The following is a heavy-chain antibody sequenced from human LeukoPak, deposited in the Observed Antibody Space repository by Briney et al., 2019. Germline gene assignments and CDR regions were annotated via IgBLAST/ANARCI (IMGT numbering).Heavy chain of an antibody. CDR3: ARSLRFLSTSWRPKFPPDAFDI. D-gene: IGHD2-2*01. V-gene: IGHV4-59*08. CDR2: IYYSGST. J-gene: IGHJ3*02. CDR1: GGSISSYY. Sequence: SETLSLTCTVSGGSISSYYWSWIRQPPGKGLEWIGYIYYSGSTNYNPSLKSRVTISVDTSKNQFSLKLSSVTAADTAVYYCARSLRFLSTSWRPKFPPDAFDIWGQGTMVTVSS.